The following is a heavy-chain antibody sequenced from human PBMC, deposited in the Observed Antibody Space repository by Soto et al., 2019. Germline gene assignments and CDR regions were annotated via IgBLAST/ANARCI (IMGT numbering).Heavy chain of an antibody. J-gene: IGHJ5*02. Sequence: VQLVESGGGVVQPGRSLRLSCAASGFTFSSYSMNWVRQAPGKGLEWVSSISSSSSYIYYADSVKGRFTISRDNAKNSLYLQMNSLRAEDTAVYYCARGAVAGTGPWGQGTLVTVSS. CDR1: GFTFSSYS. V-gene: IGHV3-21*01. CDR3: ARGAVAGTGP. CDR2: ISSSSSYI. D-gene: IGHD6-19*01.